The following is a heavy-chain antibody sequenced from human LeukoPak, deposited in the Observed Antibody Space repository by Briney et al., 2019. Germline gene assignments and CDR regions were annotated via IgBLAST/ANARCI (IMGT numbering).Heavy chain of an antibody. J-gene: IGHJ4*02. Sequence: GSLRLSCAASGFTFSSYWLSWVRQAPGKGLEWVANIKQDGSEKYYVDSVKGRFTISRDNAKNSLYLQMNSLRAEDTAVYYCARRRYSESSQHFDYWGQGTLVTVSS. V-gene: IGHV3-7*01. CDR2: IKQDGSEK. CDR3: ARRRYSESSQHFDY. CDR1: GFTFSSYW. D-gene: IGHD1-26*01.